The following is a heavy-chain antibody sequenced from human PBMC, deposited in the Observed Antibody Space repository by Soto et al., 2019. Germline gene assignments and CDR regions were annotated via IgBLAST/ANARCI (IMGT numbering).Heavy chain of an antibody. CDR3: EKEVPTNTLDY. Sequence: GGSLRLSCAASGFTFSSYGMHWVRQAPGKGLEWVAIISYNASNKSYADSVRGRSTISRDNSKSTMYLQMNSLTTEDTAVYYCEKEVPTNTLDYWGQGTLVTVSS. V-gene: IGHV3-30*18. J-gene: IGHJ4*02. CDR1: GFTFSSYG. CDR2: ISYNASNK. D-gene: IGHD5-12*01.